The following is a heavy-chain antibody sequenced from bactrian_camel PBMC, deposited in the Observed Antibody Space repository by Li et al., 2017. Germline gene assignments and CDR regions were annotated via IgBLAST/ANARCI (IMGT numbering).Heavy chain of an antibody. V-gene: IGHV3S53*01. CDR3: AEWVGYAKYNR. J-gene: IGHJ4*01. CDR2: VLHDGRS. CDR1: GYIHSSYC. Sequence: HVQLVESGGGSVQTGGSLRLSCAASGYIHSSYCMAWFRQAPGREREGIAAVLHDGRSTYADSVKGRFAISKDNAKNTLYLQMNSLKTEDTAVYYCAEWVGYAKYNRWGQGTQVTVS. D-gene: IGHD5*01.